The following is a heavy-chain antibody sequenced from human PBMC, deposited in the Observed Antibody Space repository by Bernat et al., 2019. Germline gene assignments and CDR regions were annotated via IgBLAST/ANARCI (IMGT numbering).Heavy chain of an antibody. CDR1: GFTFSDYA. V-gene: IGHV3-30*18. CDR3: AKPGGGGDYDRGPKDAFDI. Sequence: VQLLESGGGLVQPGGSLRLSCAASGFTFSDYAMSWVRQAPGKGLEWVAVISYDGSNKYYADSVKGRFTISRDNSKNTLYLQMNSLRAEDTAMYYCAKPGGGGDYDRGPKDAFDIWGQGTMVIVSS. J-gene: IGHJ3*02. CDR2: ISYDGSNK. D-gene: IGHD4-17*01.